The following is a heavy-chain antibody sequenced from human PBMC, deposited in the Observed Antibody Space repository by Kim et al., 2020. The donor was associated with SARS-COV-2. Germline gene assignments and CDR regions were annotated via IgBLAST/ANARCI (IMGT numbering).Heavy chain of an antibody. CDR1: GGSISSGGYY. CDR3: ARLEGITIFGVVIIGWFDP. CDR2: IYYSGST. D-gene: IGHD3-3*01. J-gene: IGHJ5*02. V-gene: IGHV4-31*03. Sequence: SETLSLTCTVSGGSISSGGYYWSWIRQHPGKGLEWIGYIYYSGSTYYNPSLKSRVTISVDTSKNQFSLKLSSVTAAGTAVYYCARLEGITIFGVVIIGWFDPWGQGTLVTVSS.